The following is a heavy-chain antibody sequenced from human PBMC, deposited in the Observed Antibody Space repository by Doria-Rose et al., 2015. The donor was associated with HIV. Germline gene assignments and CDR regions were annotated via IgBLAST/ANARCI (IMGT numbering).Heavy chain of an antibody. J-gene: IGHJ4*02. CDR3: ARIKSGRWYHKYYVDF. CDR2: IFSDDDR. D-gene: IGHD6-13*01. CDR1: GVSLSSPGMG. Sequence: LTLTCTVSGVSLSSPGMGVSWIRQPPGKALEWLANIFSDDDRSYKTSLKSRLTIPTGTSKSQQVLTMTDMDPVDTVTNYCARIKSGRWYHKYYVDFWGQGTLVIVSA. V-gene: IGHV2-26*01.